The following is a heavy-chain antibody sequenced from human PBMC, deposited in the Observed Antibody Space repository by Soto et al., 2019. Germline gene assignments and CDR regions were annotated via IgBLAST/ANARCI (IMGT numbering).Heavy chain of an antibody. J-gene: IGHJ3*02. CDR3: ARKMGAFDI. V-gene: IGHV4-4*02. CDR1: RGSISGSYW. CDR2: IFHGGNT. Sequence: QVQLQESGPGLVKPSGTLSLTCAVSRGSISGSYWWSWVRQTPGKGLEWIGEIFHGGNTNYNPSLKSRVTSSVDKSKNQFSLKLTSVTAADTAVYYCARKMGAFDIWGQGTMVTVSS. D-gene: IGHD2-8*01.